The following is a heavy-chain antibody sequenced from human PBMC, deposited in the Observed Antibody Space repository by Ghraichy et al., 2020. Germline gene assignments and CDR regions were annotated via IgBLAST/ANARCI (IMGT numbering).Heavy chain of an antibody. Sequence: GGSLRLSCAASGFTFSSYAMHWLRQAPGKGLEWVADISYDGNINYYANSVMGRFTFSRDNSKNTMELQMSGLRAEDRAVYYCARGTAAFCSGDTCRSYWYFDLWGRGTLVPVSS. D-gene: IGHD2-15*01. CDR1: GFTFSSYA. J-gene: IGHJ2*01. CDR3: ARGTAAFCSGDTCRSYWYFDL. V-gene: IGHV3-30-3*01. CDR2: ISYDGNIN.